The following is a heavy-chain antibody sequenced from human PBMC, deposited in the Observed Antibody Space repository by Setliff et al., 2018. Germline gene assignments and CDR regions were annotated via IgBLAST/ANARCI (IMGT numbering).Heavy chain of an antibody. D-gene: IGHD3-22*01. CDR3: ARERAYDGLNYYGMDV. CDR2: ISADNGHT. Sequence: ASVKVSCKTSGYSFTSYGISWVRQAPGQGLEWMGWISADNGHTNIVKNFQGRVTMTTDTTTSTAYMELRSLRFDDTAVCYCARERAYDGLNYYGMDVWGQGTTVTVS. CDR1: GYSFTSYG. V-gene: IGHV1-18*01. J-gene: IGHJ6*01.